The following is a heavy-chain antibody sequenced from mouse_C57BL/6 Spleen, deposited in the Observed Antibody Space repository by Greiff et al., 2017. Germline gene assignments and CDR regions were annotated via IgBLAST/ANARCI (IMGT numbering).Heavy chain of an antibody. D-gene: IGHD2-3*01. V-gene: IGHV5-17*01. Sequence: EVKLMESGGGLVKPGGSLKLSCAASGFTFSDYGMHWVRQAPEKGLEWVAYISSGSSTIYYADTVKGRFTISRDNAKNTLFLQMTSLRSEDTAMYYCARPDGYLYAMDYWGQGTSVTVSS. CDR2: ISSGSSTI. CDR1: GFTFSDYG. CDR3: ARPDGYLYAMDY. J-gene: IGHJ4*01.